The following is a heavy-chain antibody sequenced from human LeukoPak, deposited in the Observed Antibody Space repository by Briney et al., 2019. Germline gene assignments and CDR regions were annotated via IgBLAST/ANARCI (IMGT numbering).Heavy chain of an antibody. CDR1: GFSFDDYA. D-gene: IGHD1-26*01. Sequence: SLRLSCAASGFSFDDYAMHWVRQGPGKGLEWVSGISWNSGSIAYTESVKGRFTISRDNAKNSLYLQMNSLRPEDTAFYYCAKGTGRYWTFFDYWGRGTLVT. CDR3: AKGTGRYWTFFDY. V-gene: IGHV3-9*01. CDR2: ISWNSGSI. J-gene: IGHJ4*02.